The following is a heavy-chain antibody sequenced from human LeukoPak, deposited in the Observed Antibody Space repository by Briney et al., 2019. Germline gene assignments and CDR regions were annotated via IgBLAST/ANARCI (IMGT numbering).Heavy chain of an antibody. CDR2: FTSSSNYT. J-gene: IGHJ6*03. Sequence: GGSLRLSCTASGFSFSTYNINWVRQAPGKGLEWVSSFTSSSNYTYYADSLKGRFTVSRDNANNALYLQINSLRPEDTGVYYCARDRTALVPDYMDVWGKGTTVTVSS. D-gene: IGHD5-18*01. V-gene: IGHV3-21*01. CDR3: ARDRTALVPDYMDV. CDR1: GFSFSTYN.